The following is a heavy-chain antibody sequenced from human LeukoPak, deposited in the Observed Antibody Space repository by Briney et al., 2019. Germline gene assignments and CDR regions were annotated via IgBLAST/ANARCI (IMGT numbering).Heavy chain of an antibody. V-gene: IGHV3-30*18. CDR3: AKDGFDY. CDR1: GFTFRSYG. J-gene: IGHJ4*02. Sequence: GRSLRLSCAASGFTFRSYGMHWVRQAPGKGLEWVAVISYVGSNKYYADSVKGRFTISRDNSKNTLYLQMNSLRAEDTAMYYCAKDGFDYWGQGTLVTVSS. CDR2: ISYVGSNK.